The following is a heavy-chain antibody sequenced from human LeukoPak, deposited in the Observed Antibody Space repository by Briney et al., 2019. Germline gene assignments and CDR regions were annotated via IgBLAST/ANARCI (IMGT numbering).Heavy chain of an antibody. CDR3: ARDRYYYDSSGYIRGISFDY. Sequence: ASVKVSCKASGYTFTTYYMHWLRQAPGQGLEWMGIINPSGGSTSYEQKFQGRVTMTRDTSTSTVYMELSSLRSEDTAVYYCARDRYYYDSSGYIRGISFDYWGQGTLVTVSS. CDR2: INPSGGST. J-gene: IGHJ4*02. D-gene: IGHD3-22*01. CDR1: GYTFTTYY. V-gene: IGHV1-46*01.